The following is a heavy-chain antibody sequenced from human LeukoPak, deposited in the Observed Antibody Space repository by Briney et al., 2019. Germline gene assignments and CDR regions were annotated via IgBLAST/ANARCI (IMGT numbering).Heavy chain of an antibody. CDR2: NKSKTDGGTT. CDR3: TADPGGWGNY. CDR1: GFTFCNAW. Sequence: GGSLRLSSAASGFTFCNAWMNSVRQAPEKGLEWVGRNKSKTDGGTTDYAAPVKGRFTISRDDSKNTLYLQMNSLKTEDTAVYYCTADPGGWGNYWGQGTLVTVSS. D-gene: IGHD7-27*01. V-gene: IGHV3-15*07. J-gene: IGHJ4*02.